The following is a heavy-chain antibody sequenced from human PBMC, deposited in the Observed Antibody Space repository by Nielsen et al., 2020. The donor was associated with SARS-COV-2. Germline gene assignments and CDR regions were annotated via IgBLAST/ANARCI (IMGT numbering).Heavy chain of an antibody. CDR1: GYSVSSSSAA. CDR2: TYYRSKWYN. CDR3: ARARGAYGDYYYYYYTDV. Sequence: SCAISGYSVSSSSAAWNWIRQSPSRGLEWLGRTYYRSKWYNDYAVSVKSRITINPDTSKNQFSLHLSSVTPEDTAVYYCARARGAYGDYYYYYYTDVWGKGTTVTVSS. D-gene: IGHD4-17*01. J-gene: IGHJ6*03. V-gene: IGHV6-1*01.